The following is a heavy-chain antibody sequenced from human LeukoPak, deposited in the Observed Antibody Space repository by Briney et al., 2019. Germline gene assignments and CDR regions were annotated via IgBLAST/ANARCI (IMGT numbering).Heavy chain of an antibody. V-gene: IGHV5-51*01. J-gene: IGHJ4*02. CDR3: ARRGTGGTYTFDY. D-gene: IGHD1-14*01. CDR2: IYPGDSDT. CDR1: GYSFTSYW. Sequence: GESLKISCKGSGYSFTSYWIAWVRQMPGKGLEWMGIIYPGDSDTKYSPSFQGQVTISADKSISTAYLQWRSLKASDTAMYYCARRGTGGTYTFDYWGQGTLVTVSS.